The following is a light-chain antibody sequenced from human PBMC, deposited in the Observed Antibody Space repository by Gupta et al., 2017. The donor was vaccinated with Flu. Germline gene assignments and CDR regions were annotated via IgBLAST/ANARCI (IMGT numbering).Light chain of an antibody. CDR2: EVS. CDR3: SSYTSSGTV. CDR1: SSDIGGYNY. Sequence: QSALTQTASVSGSPGQSITISCTGTSSDIGGYNYVYWYQQHPGEAHKLMIYEVSYRPSGVSNRFSGSKSGNTASLTISGLRAEDEADYYCSSYTSSGTVFGGGTKVTVL. V-gene: IGLV2-14*01. J-gene: IGLJ2*01.